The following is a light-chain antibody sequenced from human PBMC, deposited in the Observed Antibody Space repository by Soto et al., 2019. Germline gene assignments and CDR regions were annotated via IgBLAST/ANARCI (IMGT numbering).Light chain of an antibody. Sequence: EIVLTQSPGTLSLSPWERATLSCRASQSVSDNLAWYQQKPGQGPRLLVYRASTRTLGIPARFSGSESGTEFTLTISSLQSEDFAVYYCQQYNSWPITFGQGTKVDIK. CDR3: QQYNSWPIT. J-gene: IGKJ1*01. CDR2: RAS. V-gene: IGKV3-15*01. CDR1: QSVSDN.